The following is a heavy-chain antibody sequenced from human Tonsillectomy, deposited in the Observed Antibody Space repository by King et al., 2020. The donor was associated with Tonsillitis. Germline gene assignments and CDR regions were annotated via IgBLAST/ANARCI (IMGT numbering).Heavy chain of an antibody. Sequence: VQLVESGAEVKKPGESLKISCKGSGYSFTSYWIGWVRQMPGKGLEWMGIIYPGDSDTRYSPSFQGQVTISADKSISTAYLQWSSLKASDTAMYYCARQPMVVVAATESWFDPWGQGTLVTVSS. V-gene: IGHV5-51*01. D-gene: IGHD2-15*01. CDR2: IYPGDSDT. J-gene: IGHJ5*02. CDR3: ARQPMVVVAATESWFDP. CDR1: GYSFTSYW.